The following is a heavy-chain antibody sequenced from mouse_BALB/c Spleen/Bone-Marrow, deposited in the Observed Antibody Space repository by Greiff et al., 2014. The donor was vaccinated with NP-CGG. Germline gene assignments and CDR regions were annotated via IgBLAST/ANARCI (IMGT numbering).Heavy chain of an antibody. D-gene: IGHD2-1*01. Sequence: VKLQESGPELVRPGVSVKISFKGSGYTFTDYAMHWVKQSHAKSLEWIGVISTYSGNTNYNQKSKGKATMTVDKSSSTAYMELARLTSEDSAIYYCASPIYYGNYEGFAYWGQGTLATVSA. CDR1: GYTFTDYA. CDR2: ISTYSGNT. V-gene: IGHV1-67*01. CDR3: ASPIYYGNYEGFAY. J-gene: IGHJ3*01.